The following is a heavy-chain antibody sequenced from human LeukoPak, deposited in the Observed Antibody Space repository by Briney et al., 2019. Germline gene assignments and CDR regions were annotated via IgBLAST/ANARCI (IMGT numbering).Heavy chain of an antibody. J-gene: IGHJ3*02. D-gene: IGHD3-10*01. CDR3: ASLTYYGSGSYAFDI. V-gene: IGHV4-30-4*01. CDR1: GGSISSGDYY. Sequence: SETLSLTCTVSGGSISSGDYYWSWIRQPPGKGLEWIGYIYYSGSTYYNPSLKSRVTISVDTSKNQFSLKLSSVTAADTAVYYCASLTYYGSGSYAFDIWGQGTMVTVSS. CDR2: IYYSGST.